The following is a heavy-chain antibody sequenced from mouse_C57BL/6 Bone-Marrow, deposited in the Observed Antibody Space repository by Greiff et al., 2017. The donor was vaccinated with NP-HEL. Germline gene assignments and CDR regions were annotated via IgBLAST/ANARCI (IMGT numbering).Heavy chain of an antibody. J-gene: IGHJ1*03. V-gene: IGHV14-1*01. D-gene: IGHD1-1*01. CDR1: GFNIKDYY. CDR3: TTEGYGSGYWYFDV. Sequence: VQLQQSGAELVRPGASVKLSCTASGFNIKDYYMHWVKQRPETGLEWIGRLDPEDGDTEYAPKFQGKATMTADTSSNTAYLQLSSLTSEDTAVYYCTTEGYGSGYWYFDVWGTGTTVTVSS. CDR2: LDPEDGDT.